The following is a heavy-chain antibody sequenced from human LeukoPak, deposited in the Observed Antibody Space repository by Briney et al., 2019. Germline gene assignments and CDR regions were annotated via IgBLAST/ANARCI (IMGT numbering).Heavy chain of an antibody. Sequence: ASVKVSCKASGYTFTGYYMHWVRQAPGQGLEWMGWISAYNGNTNYAQKLQGRVTMTTDTSTSTAYMELRSLRSDDTAVYYCARVHDCSSTSCYSVDPWGQGTLVTVSS. CDR3: ARVHDCSSTSCYSVDP. J-gene: IGHJ5*02. V-gene: IGHV1-18*04. CDR1: GYTFTGYY. CDR2: ISAYNGNT. D-gene: IGHD2-2*02.